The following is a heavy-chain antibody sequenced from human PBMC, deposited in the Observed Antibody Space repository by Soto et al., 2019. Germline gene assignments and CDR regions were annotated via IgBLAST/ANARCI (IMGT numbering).Heavy chain of an antibody. CDR3: ARLGHVYYYDSSGYREYFQH. Sequence: SETLSLTCTVSGGSTSSSSYYWGWIRQPPGKGLEWIGSIYYSGYTYYNPSLKSRVTISVDTSKNQFSLKLSSVTAADTAVYYCARLGHVYYYDSSGYREYFQHWGQGTLVTVSS. CDR1: GGSTSSSSYY. D-gene: IGHD3-22*01. CDR2: IYYSGYT. J-gene: IGHJ1*01. V-gene: IGHV4-39*01.